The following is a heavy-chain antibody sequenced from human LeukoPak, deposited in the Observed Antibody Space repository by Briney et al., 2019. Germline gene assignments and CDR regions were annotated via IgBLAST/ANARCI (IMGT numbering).Heavy chain of an antibody. Sequence: GGSLRLSCAASGFTLSSYAMHWVRQAPGKGLEWVAVISYDGSNKYYADSVKGRFTISRDNSKNTLYLQMNSLRAEDTAVYYCARDPTTGRFYYYYMDVRGKGTTVTVSS. D-gene: IGHD3-10*01. CDR2: ISYDGSNK. V-gene: IGHV3-30*04. CDR1: GFTLSSYA. CDR3: ARDPTTGRFYYYYMDV. J-gene: IGHJ6*03.